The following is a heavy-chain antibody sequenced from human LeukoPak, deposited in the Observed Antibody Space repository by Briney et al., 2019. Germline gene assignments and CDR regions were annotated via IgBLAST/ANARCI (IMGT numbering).Heavy chain of an antibody. J-gene: IGHJ5*02. D-gene: IGHD2-2*01. Sequence: GSLRLSCAASGFTFSSYEMNWVRQAPGKGLEWIGEINHSGSTNYNPSLKSRVTISVDTSKNQFSLKLSSVTAADTAVYYCARLIAVVPAASNWFDPWGQGTLVTVSS. CDR3: ARLIAVVPAASNWFDP. V-gene: IGHV4-34*01. CDR2: INHSGST. CDR1: GFTFSSYE.